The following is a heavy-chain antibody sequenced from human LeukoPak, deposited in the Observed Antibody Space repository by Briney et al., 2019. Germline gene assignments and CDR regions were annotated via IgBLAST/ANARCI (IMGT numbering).Heavy chain of an antibody. Sequence: ASVKVSCKVSGYTLTELSMHWVRQAPGKGLEWMGGFDPEDGETIYAQKFQGRVTMTEDTSTDTAYMELSSLRSEDTAVYYCATAALLNDFWSGHYYYFDYWGQGTLVTVSS. J-gene: IGHJ4*02. V-gene: IGHV1-24*01. D-gene: IGHD3-3*01. CDR2: FDPEDGET. CDR1: GYTLTELS. CDR3: ATAALLNDFWSGHYYYFDY.